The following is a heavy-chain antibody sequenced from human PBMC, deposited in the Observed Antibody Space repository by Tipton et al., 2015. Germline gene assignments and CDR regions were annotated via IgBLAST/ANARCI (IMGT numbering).Heavy chain of an antibody. D-gene: IGHD4-17*01. CDR3: ARASYGASPSFDY. V-gene: IGHV1-2*02. Sequence: QLVQSGAEVKKPGASVKVSCKASSYTFTGYGISWVRQAPGQGLEWMGWINPNSGGTNYAQKFQGRVTMTRDTSISTAYMELSRLRSDDTAVYYCARASYGASPSFDYWGQGTLVTVSS. CDR1: SYTFTGYG. CDR2: INPNSGGT. J-gene: IGHJ4*02.